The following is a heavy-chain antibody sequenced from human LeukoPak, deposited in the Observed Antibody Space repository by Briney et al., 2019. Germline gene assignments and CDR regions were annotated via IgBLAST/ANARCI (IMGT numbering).Heavy chain of an antibody. CDR3: ARADFGDYEWYFDL. CDR1: GVSINTCCYY. V-gene: IGHV4-61*03. D-gene: IGHD4-17*01. CDR2: VYYSGST. Sequence: SETLSLTCDVSGVSINTCCYYWSWIRQASGKGLEWIGSVYYSGSTIYNPSLKSRATISMDTSKKHFSLQLTSVTAAETAVYYCARADFGDYEWYFDLWGRGTLVTVSS. J-gene: IGHJ2*01.